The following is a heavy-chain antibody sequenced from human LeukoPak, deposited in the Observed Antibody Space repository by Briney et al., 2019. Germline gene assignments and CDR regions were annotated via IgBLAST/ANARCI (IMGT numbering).Heavy chain of an antibody. D-gene: IGHD3-22*01. CDR1: GYTFTSYG. CDR3: ARGQGIRTGDETYYYDSSGYEGDAFDI. J-gene: IGHJ3*02. Sequence: GASVTVSCKASGYTFTSYGISWVRQAPGQGLEWMGWISAYNGNTNYVQKLQGRVTMTTDTSTSTAYMELRSLRSDDTAVYYCARGQGIRTGDETYYYDSSGYEGDAFDIWGQGTMVTVSS. V-gene: IGHV1-18*01. CDR2: ISAYNGNT.